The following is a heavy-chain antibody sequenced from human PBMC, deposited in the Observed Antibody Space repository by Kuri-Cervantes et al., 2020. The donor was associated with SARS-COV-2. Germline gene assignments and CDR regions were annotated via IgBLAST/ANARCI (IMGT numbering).Heavy chain of an antibody. V-gene: IGHV3-33*08. CDR3: ALSSGYYYPNAGFDY. Sequence: GGSLRLSCAASGFDFSRSAMHWVRQAPGKGLEWVAVIWYDGSNKYYADSVKGRFTISRDNSKNTLYLQMNSLRAEDTAVYYCALSSGYYYPNAGFDYWGQGTLVTVSS. CDR1: GFDFSRSA. D-gene: IGHD3-22*01. J-gene: IGHJ4*02. CDR2: IWYDGSNK.